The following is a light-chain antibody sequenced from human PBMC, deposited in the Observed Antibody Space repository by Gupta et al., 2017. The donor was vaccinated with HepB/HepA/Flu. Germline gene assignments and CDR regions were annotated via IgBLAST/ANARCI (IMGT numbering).Light chain of an antibody. CDR1: SSHIGSNT. Sequence: QSVLTQPPSASGTPGQRVPIACSGSSSHIGSNTVNWYQQLPGTAPKPLISSNNQRPSGVPDRFSGSKSGTSASLAISGLQSEDEADYYCAARDDSLNGPVFGGGTKLTVL. V-gene: IGLV1-44*01. CDR3: AARDDSLNGPV. CDR2: SNN. J-gene: IGLJ2*01.